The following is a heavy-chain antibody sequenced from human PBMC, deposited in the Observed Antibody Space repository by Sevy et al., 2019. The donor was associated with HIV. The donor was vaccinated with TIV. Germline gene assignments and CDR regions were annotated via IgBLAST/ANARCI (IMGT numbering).Heavy chain of an antibody. Sequence: ASVKVSCKASGYTFTNYGINWVRQGPGQGLEWMGWISAYNGSTNYAQNLQGRVTMTTDTSTRTAYMELRSLGSDDTAVYYCARGRGDTSVYKYFRHWGQGTLVTVSS. D-gene: IGHD3-22*01. J-gene: IGHJ4*02. CDR1: GYTFTNYG. CDR2: ISAYNGST. CDR3: ARGRGDTSVYKYFRH. V-gene: IGHV1-18*01.